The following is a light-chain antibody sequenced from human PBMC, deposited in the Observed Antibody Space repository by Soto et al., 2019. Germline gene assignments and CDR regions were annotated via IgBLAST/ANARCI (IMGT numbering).Light chain of an antibody. Sequence: DIQMTQSPSSLSASVGDTITITCRASQSISHYLNCYQQTPGKAPSLLIYSASTLQSGVPSRFSGNGSGTDLTLTITSLQPEDFATYYCQQRYTGAFTFGPGTKVDIK. CDR3: QQRYTGAFT. V-gene: IGKV1-39*01. J-gene: IGKJ3*01. CDR1: QSISHY. CDR2: SAS.